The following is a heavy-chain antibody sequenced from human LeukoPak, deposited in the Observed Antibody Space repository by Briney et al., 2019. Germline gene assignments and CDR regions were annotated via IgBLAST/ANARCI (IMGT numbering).Heavy chain of an antibody. CDR2: FSGSGDNT. V-gene: IGHV3-23*01. J-gene: IGHJ4*02. CDR3: AKNPVTMFRGIISYYFDS. CDR1: GFTFSSYA. D-gene: IGHD3-10*01. Sequence: QTGGSLRLSCAASGFTFSSYAMSWVRQAPGKGLEWVSAFSGSGDNTYYADSVKGRFTISRDNSRNTLYLQMNSLRAEDTAVYYCAKNPVTMFRGIISYYFDSWGQGTLVTVSS.